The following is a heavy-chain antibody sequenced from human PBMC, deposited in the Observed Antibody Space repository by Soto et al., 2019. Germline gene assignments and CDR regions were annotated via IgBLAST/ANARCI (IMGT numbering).Heavy chain of an antibody. Sequence: EVQLVESGGGLVQPGGCLRLCCAASGFTFSSYDMPWVRQATGKGLEWVSAIGTAGDPYYPGSVKGRFTISRENAKNSLYLQMNSLRAGDTAVYYCAREGSATGLDYWGQGTLVTVSS. CDR3: AREGSATGLDY. V-gene: IGHV3-13*05. J-gene: IGHJ4*02. CDR2: IGTAGDP. CDR1: GFTFSSYD.